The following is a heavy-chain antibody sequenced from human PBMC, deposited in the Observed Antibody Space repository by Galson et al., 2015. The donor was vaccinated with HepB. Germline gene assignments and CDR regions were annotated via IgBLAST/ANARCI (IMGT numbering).Heavy chain of an antibody. CDR2: IKSKTDGGTT. CDR3: TRDVDTSGHCSWFDP. J-gene: IGHJ5*02. CDR1: GFTFSNAW. Sequence: SLRLSCAASGFTFSNAWMNWVRQAPGKGLEWVGRIKSKTDGGTTDYAAPVKGRFTISRDDSKNTLYLEMNSLRVEDTAMYYCTRDVDTSGHCSWFDPWGQGTLVTVSS. D-gene: IGHD2-21*01. V-gene: IGHV3-15*07.